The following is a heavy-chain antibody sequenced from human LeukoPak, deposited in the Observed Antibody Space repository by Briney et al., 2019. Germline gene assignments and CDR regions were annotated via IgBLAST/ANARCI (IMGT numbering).Heavy chain of an antibody. Sequence: GGSLRLSCAASGFTFSSYAMHWVRQAPGKGLEWVAVISYDGSNKYYAASVKGRFTISRDNSKNTLYLQMNSLRAEDTAVYYCARDSWIAVAGTRYYYGMDVWGQGTTVTVSS. CDR3: ARDSWIAVAGTRYYYGMDV. V-gene: IGHV3-30*04. J-gene: IGHJ6*02. CDR2: ISYDGSNK. D-gene: IGHD6-19*01. CDR1: GFTFSSYA.